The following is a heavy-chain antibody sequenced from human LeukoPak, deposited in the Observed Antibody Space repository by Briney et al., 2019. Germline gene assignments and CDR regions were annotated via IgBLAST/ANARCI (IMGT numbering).Heavy chain of an antibody. D-gene: IGHD2-21*01. V-gene: IGHV4-39*07. CDR3: ARVVGIRRGAFDI. CDR2: IYYAGST. Sequence: WVRQAPGKGLEWIASIYYAGSTYYNPSLKSRVTISVDTSNNQFSLKLTSVTAADTAVYYCARVVGIRRGAFDIWGQGTMVTVSS. J-gene: IGHJ3*02.